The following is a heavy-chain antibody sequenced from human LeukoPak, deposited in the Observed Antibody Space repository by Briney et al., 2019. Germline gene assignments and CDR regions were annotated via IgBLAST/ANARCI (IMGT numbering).Heavy chain of an antibody. CDR2: ISGSGGST. J-gene: IGHJ4*02. D-gene: IGHD2-2*01. V-gene: IGHV3-23*01. CDR1: GFTFSSYA. Sequence: GGSLRLSCAASGFTFSSYAMSWVRQAPGKGLEWVSGISGSGGSTYFADSVKGRFTISRDNSKNSLYLQMNSLRAEDTAVYYCARVGIVVVPAARGWGFDYWGQGTLVTVSS. CDR3: ARVGIVVVPAARGWGFDY.